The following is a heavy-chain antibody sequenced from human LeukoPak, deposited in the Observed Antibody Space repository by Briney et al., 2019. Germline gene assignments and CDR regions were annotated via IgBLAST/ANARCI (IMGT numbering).Heavy chain of an antibody. CDR3: AKEAHYYYDSSGYSY. J-gene: IGHJ4*02. CDR2: ISVSGGST. Sequence: GSLRLSCAASGFTFSGYAMSSVCQAPGKGLEWVSAISVSGGSTYYAASVKGRFTISRDNSKNQLYLQLNSLRAEDTAVYYCAKEAHYYYDSSGYSYWGQGTLVTVSS. V-gene: IGHV3-23*01. D-gene: IGHD3-22*01. CDR1: GFTFSGYA.